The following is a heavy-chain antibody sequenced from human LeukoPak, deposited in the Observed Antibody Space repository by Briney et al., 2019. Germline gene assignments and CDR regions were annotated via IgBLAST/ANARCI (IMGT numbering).Heavy chain of an antibody. CDR2: INPNSGGT. Sequence: ASVKVSCKASGYTFTSYYMHWVRQAPGQGLEWMGWINPNSGGTNYAQKFQGRVTMTRDTSISTAYMELSRLRSDDTAVYYCARGNFDWLLLRINNFDYWGQGTLVTVSS. D-gene: IGHD3-9*01. V-gene: IGHV1-2*02. CDR3: ARGNFDWLLLRINNFDY. J-gene: IGHJ4*02. CDR1: GYTFTSYY.